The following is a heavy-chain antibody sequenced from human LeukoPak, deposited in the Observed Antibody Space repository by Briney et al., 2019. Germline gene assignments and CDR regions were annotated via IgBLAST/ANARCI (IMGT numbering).Heavy chain of an antibody. CDR3: ARRFDS. Sequence: GGSLRLSCAASGFTFSNYNMNWVRQAPGKGLEWVSHITSSSTIYYADSVKGRFTISRDNAKNSLYLQMNSLRDEDTAVYYCARRFDSWGQGTLVTVPS. V-gene: IGHV3-48*02. CDR1: GFTFSNYN. J-gene: IGHJ4*02. CDR2: ITSSSTI.